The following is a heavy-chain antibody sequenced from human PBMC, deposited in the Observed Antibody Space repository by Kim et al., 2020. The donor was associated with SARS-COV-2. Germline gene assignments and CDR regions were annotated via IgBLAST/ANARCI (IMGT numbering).Heavy chain of an antibody. J-gene: IGHJ4*02. Sequence: ASVKVSCKASGYTFTSYAMHWVRQAPGQRLEWMGWINAGNGNTKYSQKFQGRVTITRDTSASTAYMELSSLRSEDTAVYYCARDFGRMYSSGWYVWGQGTLVTVSS. CDR3: ARDFGRMYSSGWYV. CDR1: GYTFTSYA. D-gene: IGHD6-19*01. V-gene: IGHV1-3*01. CDR2: INAGNGNT.